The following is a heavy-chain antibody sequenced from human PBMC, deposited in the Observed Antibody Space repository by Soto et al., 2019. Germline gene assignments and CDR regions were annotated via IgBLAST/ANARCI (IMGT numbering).Heavy chain of an antibody. D-gene: IGHD6-19*01. Sequence: QEQLVESGGGVVQPGRSLRLSCAASGFSFRNCGIHWVRQAPGKGLDWVAVIWYDGSKRYYADSVRGRFTISRDNSGNTVHLQMDSLRAEDTAVYYCARGLGSGVHHSCLDVWGPGTTVVVS. CDR1: GFSFRNCG. J-gene: IGHJ3*01. CDR3: ARGLGSGVHHSCLDV. CDR2: IWYDGSKR. V-gene: IGHV3-33*01.